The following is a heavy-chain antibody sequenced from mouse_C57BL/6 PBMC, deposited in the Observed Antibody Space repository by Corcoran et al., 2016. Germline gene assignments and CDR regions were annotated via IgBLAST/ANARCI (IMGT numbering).Heavy chain of an antibody. CDR3: AREGYDDYARDY. CDR2: ISYDGSN. CDR1: GYSITSGYY. V-gene: IGHV3-6*01. J-gene: IGHJ4*01. D-gene: IGHD2-2*01. Sequence: DVQLQESGPGLVKPSQSLSLTCSVTGYSITSGYYWNWIRQFPGNKLEWMGYISYDGSNNYNPSLKNRISITRDTSKNQFFLKLNSVTTEDTATYYGAREGYDDYARDYWGQGTSVTVSS.